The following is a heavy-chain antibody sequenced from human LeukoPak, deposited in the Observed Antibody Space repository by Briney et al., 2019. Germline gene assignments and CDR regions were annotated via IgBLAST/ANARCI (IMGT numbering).Heavy chain of an antibody. J-gene: IGHJ5*02. D-gene: IGHD6-19*01. V-gene: IGHV1-8*01. Sequence: ASVKVSCKASGYTFISYDINWVRQATGQGLEWMGWMNPNSGNTGYAQKFQGRVTMTRNTSISTAYKELSSMRSEDTAVYYCARDSSGWYHWFDPWGQGTLVTVSS. CDR1: GYTFISYD. CDR3: ARDSSGWYHWFDP. CDR2: MNPNSGNT.